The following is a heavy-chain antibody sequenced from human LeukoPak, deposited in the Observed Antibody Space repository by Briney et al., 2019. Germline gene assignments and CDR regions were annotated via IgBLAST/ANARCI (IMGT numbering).Heavy chain of an antibody. V-gene: IGHV1-2*02. CDR1: GYTFTGYY. CDR2: INPNTGGT. Sequence: ASVKVSCKASGYTFTGYYMHWVRQAPGQGLEWMGWINPNTGGTSYAQKFQGRVTMTRDTSISTAYMELSRLRSDDTAVYYCARTRSVLRYFDWLLTFDYWGQGTLVTVSS. CDR3: ARTRSVLRYFDWLLTFDY. D-gene: IGHD3-9*01. J-gene: IGHJ4*02.